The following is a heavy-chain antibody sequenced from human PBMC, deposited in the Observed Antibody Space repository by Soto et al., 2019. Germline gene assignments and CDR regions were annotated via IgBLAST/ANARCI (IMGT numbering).Heavy chain of an antibody. CDR2: ISSSGSTI. CDR3: ARDRYYFDY. J-gene: IGHJ4*02. CDR1: GFTFSNYE. V-gene: IGHV3-48*03. Sequence: GGSLRLSCAASGFTFSNYEMNWVRQAPGKGLEWVSFISSSGSTIYYADSVKGRFTISRDNAKNSLYLQMNSLRAEDTAVYYCARDRYYFDYWGQGTLVTVSS. D-gene: IGHD3-16*01.